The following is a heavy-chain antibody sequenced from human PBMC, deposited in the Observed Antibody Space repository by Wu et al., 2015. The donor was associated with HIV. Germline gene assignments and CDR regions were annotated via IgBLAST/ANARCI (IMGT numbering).Heavy chain of an antibody. CDR3: AGGWSTKGIFDY. CDR1: GYTFTSYY. CDR2: INPSGGST. Sequence: QVQLVQSGAEVKKPGASVKVSCKASGYTFTSYYMHWVRQAPGQGLEWMGIINPSGGSTSYAQKFQGRVTMTRDTSTSTVCMELSSLRSEDTAVYYCAGGWSTKGIFDYWGQGTLVTVSS. V-gene: IGHV1-46*01. J-gene: IGHJ4*02. D-gene: IGHD6-19*01.